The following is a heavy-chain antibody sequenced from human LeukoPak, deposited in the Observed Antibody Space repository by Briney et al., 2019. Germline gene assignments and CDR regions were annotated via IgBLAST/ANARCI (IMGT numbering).Heavy chain of an antibody. J-gene: IGHJ4*02. Sequence: EASVKVSCKASGYTFTGYYMHWVRQAPGQGLEWMGWINPNSGGTNYAQKFQGRVTMTRDTSISTAYVELSRLRSDDTAVYYCATLGYCSGGSCSQGDYWGQGTLVTVSS. CDR2: INPNSGGT. CDR1: GYTFTGYY. CDR3: ATLGYCSGGSCSQGDY. D-gene: IGHD2-15*01. V-gene: IGHV1-2*02.